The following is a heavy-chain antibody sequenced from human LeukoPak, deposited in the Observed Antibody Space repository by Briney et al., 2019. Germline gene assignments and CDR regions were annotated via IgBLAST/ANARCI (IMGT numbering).Heavy chain of an antibody. CDR2: INSNSGGK. Sequence: ASVKVSCKASVYTFTGYYMHWVRPARGRGLAWMGLINSNSGGKNYAQKFQGRVTMTRDTSISTAYMELSRLRSDDTAVYYCARDRPRGAQWELLFYYYYYGMDVWGQGTTVTVSS. D-gene: IGHD1-26*01. CDR1: VYTFTGYY. V-gene: IGHV1-2*02. CDR3: ARDRPRGAQWELLFYYYYYGMDV. J-gene: IGHJ6*02.